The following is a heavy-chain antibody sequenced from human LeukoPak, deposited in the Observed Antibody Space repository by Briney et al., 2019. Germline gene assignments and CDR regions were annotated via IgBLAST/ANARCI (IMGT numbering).Heavy chain of an antibody. CDR2: IYKSGST. Sequence: SETLSLTCTVSGESINPYYWNWIRQPAGKGLEWIGHIYKSGSTNYNPSLKSRVTMSPDTSKNQFSLKLRSVTAADTAVYFCARSFLDYMDVWGKGTTVTVSS. V-gene: IGHV4-4*07. CDR3: ARSFLDYMDV. J-gene: IGHJ6*03. CDR1: GESINPYY. D-gene: IGHD2/OR15-2a*01.